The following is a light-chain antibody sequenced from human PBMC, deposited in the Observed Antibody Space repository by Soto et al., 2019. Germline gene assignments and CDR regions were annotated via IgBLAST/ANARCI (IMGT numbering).Light chain of an antibody. J-gene: IGKJ1*01. Sequence: EIVLTQSPATLSVSPGDRVTLSCRASQSVDINLAWYQQKPGQAPRLLIYGASSRATGIPDRFSGSGSGTDFTLTISRLEPEDFAVYYCQQYGSLWTFGQGTKVDIK. CDR2: GAS. CDR3: QQYGSLWT. CDR1: QSVDIN. V-gene: IGKV3-20*01.